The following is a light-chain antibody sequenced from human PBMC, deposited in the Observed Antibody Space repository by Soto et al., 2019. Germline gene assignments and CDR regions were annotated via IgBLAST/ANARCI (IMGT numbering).Light chain of an antibody. V-gene: IGKV3-20*01. CDR3: QQYGSSPWT. J-gene: IGKJ1*01. Sequence: EIVLTQSPGTLSLSPGERATVSCRASQSVTSSYLAWYQQKPGQAPRLLIYGVSRRATGIPDRFSGSGSGTDFSLSISRLEPEDFAVYYCQQYGSSPWTFGQGTKVDIK. CDR1: QSVTSSY. CDR2: GVS.